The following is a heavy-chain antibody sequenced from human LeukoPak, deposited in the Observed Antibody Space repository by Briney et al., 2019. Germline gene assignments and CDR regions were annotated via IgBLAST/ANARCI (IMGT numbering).Heavy chain of an antibody. Sequence: SETLSLTCSAYGGSFGGYFWSWIRQPPGEGLEWIGEVNHSGSTNYNPSLKSRVTISVDTSRTQFSLNLRSVTAADTAVYYCARGPPLAYYGTGGYCFFDYWGQGILVTVSP. CDR2: VNHSGST. D-gene: IGHD2-21*01. V-gene: IGHV4-34*01. CDR1: GGSFGGYF. CDR3: ARGPPLAYYGTGGYCFFDY. J-gene: IGHJ4*02.